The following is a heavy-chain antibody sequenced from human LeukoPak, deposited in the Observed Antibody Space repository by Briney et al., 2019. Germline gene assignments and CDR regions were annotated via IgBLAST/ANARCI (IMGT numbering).Heavy chain of an antibody. CDR2: IYHSGST. CDR1: GASISIGGYS. Sequence: PSETLSLTCAVSGASISIGGYSWSWIRQPPGKALEWIGYIYHSGSTDYNPSLKSRVTMSVDRSKNQFSLKLSSVTAADTAVYYCARESPTTALGYWGQGTLVTVSS. J-gene: IGHJ4*02. D-gene: IGHD4-17*01. CDR3: ARESPTTALGY. V-gene: IGHV4-30-2*01.